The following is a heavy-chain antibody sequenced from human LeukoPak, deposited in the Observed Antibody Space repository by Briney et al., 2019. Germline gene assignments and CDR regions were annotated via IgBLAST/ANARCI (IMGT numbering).Heavy chain of an antibody. Sequence: GGSLRLSCTASGFTFSNYAMTWVRQAPGKGLEWVSSISSSSSYIYYADSVKGRFTISRDNAKNSLYLQMNSLRAEDTAVYYCARESLDVWGQGTTVTVSS. CDR1: GFTFSNYA. CDR2: ISSSSSYI. J-gene: IGHJ6*02. CDR3: ARESLDV. V-gene: IGHV3-21*01.